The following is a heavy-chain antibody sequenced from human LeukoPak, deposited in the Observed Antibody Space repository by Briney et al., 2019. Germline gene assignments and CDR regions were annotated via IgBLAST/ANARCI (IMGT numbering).Heavy chain of an antibody. Sequence: ASVKVSFKASGYTFTSYGISWVRQAPGQGLEWMGWISAYNGNTNYAQKLQGRVTMTTDTSTSTAYMELRSLRSDDTAVYYCARDLRDTAMDLFDYWGQGTLVTVSS. CDR2: ISAYNGNT. J-gene: IGHJ4*02. D-gene: IGHD5-18*01. CDR3: ARDLRDTAMDLFDY. V-gene: IGHV1-18*01. CDR1: GYTFTSYG.